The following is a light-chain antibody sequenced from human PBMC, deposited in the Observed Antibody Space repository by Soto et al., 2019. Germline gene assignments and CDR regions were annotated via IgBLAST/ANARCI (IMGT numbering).Light chain of an antibody. CDR2: AAS. Sequence: DIQMTQSPSSVSASLGDRVIITCRASQGINAWLAWYQQKPVKAPILLIYAASRLHSGVPSRFSGSGSGTNFTLTISSLPPEDFATYYCQQASSFPLTFGGGTRVEI. V-gene: IGKV1D-12*01. CDR3: QQASSFPLT. CDR1: QGINAW. J-gene: IGKJ4*01.